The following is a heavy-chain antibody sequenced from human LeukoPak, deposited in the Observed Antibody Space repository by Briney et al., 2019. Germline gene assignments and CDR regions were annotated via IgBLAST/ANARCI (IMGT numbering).Heavy chain of an antibody. CDR2: TSGSGGTT. Sequence: GGPLRLSCAASGFSFSSYAMSWVRQAPGKGLEWVSATSGSGGTTYYADSVKGRFTISRDNSKNTLYLQMNSLRAEDTAEYYCAKVAGYQPYYGMDVWGQETTVTVSS. V-gene: IGHV3-23*01. CDR1: GFSFSSYA. J-gene: IGHJ6*02. D-gene: IGHD2-2*01. CDR3: AKVAGYQPYYGMDV.